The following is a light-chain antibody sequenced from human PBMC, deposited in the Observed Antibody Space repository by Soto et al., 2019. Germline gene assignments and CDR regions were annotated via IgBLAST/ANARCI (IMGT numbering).Light chain of an antibody. Sequence: QSALTQPASVSGSPGQSITISCTGTSSDVGGYNYVSWYQQQAGKAPKLIIHEVSNRPSGVSNRFSGSKSGNTASLTISGLRAEDEADYYCDSYTRSRAYVFGIGTQLTVL. CDR3: DSYTRSRAYV. J-gene: IGLJ1*01. CDR2: EVS. CDR1: SSDVGGYNY. V-gene: IGLV2-14*01.